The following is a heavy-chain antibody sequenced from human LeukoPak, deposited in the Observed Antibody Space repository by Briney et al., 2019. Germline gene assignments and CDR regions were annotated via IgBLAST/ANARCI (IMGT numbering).Heavy chain of an antibody. V-gene: IGHV3-9*01. Sequence: QPGRPLRLSCAASGFTFDDYAMHWVRQAPGKGLEWVSGISWNGDTIDYADSVKGRFTTSRDNAKNSLYLQMNSLRAEDTALYYCAKTLAGPFEYFQHWGQGTPVTVSS. CDR1: GFTFDDYA. D-gene: IGHD6-19*01. CDR3: AKTLAGPFEYFQH. J-gene: IGHJ1*01. CDR2: ISWNGDTI.